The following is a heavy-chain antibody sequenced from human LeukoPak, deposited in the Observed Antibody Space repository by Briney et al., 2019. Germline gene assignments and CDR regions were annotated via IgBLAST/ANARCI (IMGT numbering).Heavy chain of an antibody. J-gene: IGHJ3*02. CDR1: GGSISSYD. V-gene: IGHV4-59*01. CDR3: ALFNGPRSGYAFDI. D-gene: IGHD5-12*01. CDR2: IYYSGST. Sequence: SSETLSLTCTVSGGSISSYDWSWIRQPPGKGLEWIGYIYYSGSTNYNPSLKSRVTISVDTSKNQFSLKLSSVTAADTAVYYCALFNGPRSGYAFDIWGQGTMVTVSS.